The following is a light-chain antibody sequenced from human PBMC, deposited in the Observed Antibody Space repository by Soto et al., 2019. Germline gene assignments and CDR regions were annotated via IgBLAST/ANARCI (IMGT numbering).Light chain of an antibody. Sequence: ILMTHSPATLSASPGDSVTLSCRAMEGITNKLAWYQQKPGQAPTLLIYRASTRAIGIPASFSVTGFVTEFAPAISGLHSEDFAVSDGQQYEDWPPTIGQGTEVEIK. J-gene: IGKJ1*01. V-gene: IGKV3D-15*01. CDR2: RAS. CDR3: QQYEDWPPT. CDR1: EGITNK.